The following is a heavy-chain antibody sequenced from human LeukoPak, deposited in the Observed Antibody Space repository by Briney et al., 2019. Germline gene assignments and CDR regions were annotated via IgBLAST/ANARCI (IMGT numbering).Heavy chain of an antibody. D-gene: IGHD6-19*01. CDR1: GFTVSSNY. Sequence: GGSLRLSCAASGFTVSSNYMSWVRQAPGKGLEWVSVIYSGGSTYYADSVKGRFTISRDNSKNTLYLQMNSLRAEDTAVYYCANSDSSGLVSYWGQGTLVTVSS. CDR2: IYSGGST. V-gene: IGHV3-53*01. CDR3: ANSDSSGLVSY. J-gene: IGHJ4*02.